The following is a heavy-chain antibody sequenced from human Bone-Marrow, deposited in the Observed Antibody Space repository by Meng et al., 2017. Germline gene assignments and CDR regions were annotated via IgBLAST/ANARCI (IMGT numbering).Heavy chain of an antibody. D-gene: IGHD3-10*01. CDR1: GFTFSIYA. CDR2: ISYDGSNK. CDR3: ARDPGGLRFGELDTSYYYYGMDV. V-gene: IGHV3-30*01. J-gene: IGHJ6*02. Sequence: GGSLRLSCAASGFTFSIYAMHWVRQAPGKGLEWVAVISYDGSNKYYADSVKGRFTIYRDNSKNTLYLQMNSLRAEDTAVYYCARDPGGLRFGELDTSYYYYGMDVWGQGTTVTVSS.